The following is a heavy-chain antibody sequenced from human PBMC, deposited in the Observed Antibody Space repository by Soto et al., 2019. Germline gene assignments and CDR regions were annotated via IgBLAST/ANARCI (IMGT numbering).Heavy chain of an antibody. CDR1: GFTFSSYG. J-gene: IGHJ6*02. D-gene: IGHD3-3*01. Sequence: PRLSCAASGFTFSSYGMHWVRQAPGKGLEWVAVISYDGSNKYYADSVKGRFTISRDNSKNTLYLQMNSLRAEDTAVYYCAKDYQPPGITIFGVVPDSYYYGMDVWGQGTTVTVSS. V-gene: IGHV3-30*18. CDR2: ISYDGSNK. CDR3: AKDYQPPGITIFGVVPDSYYYGMDV.